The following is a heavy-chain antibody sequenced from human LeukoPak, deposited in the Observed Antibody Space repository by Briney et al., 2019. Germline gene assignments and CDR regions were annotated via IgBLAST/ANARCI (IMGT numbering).Heavy chain of an antibody. Sequence: SETLSLTCTVSGGSISSDYWSWIRQPPGKGLEWIAYIHYSGRTNSNPTLNSRVTISVDMSKNQFSLKLISVTAADTAVYYCARHGYDTGSYLAHFDFWGQGTLVTVSS. V-gene: IGHV4-59*08. CDR2: IHYSGRT. D-gene: IGHD3-22*01. J-gene: IGHJ4*02. CDR1: GGSISSDY. CDR3: ARHGYDTGSYLAHFDF.